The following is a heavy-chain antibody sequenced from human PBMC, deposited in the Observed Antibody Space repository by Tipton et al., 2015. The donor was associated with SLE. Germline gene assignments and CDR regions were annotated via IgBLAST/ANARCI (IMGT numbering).Heavy chain of an antibody. J-gene: IGHJ5*02. CDR3: ARLPDSSGWFAP. CDR1: GGSINRDY. CDR2: VSYTGTT. V-gene: IGHV4-59*01. Sequence: TLSLTCTVSGGSINRDYWTWVRQSPGKRLEWIGQVSYTGTTIYNPSLKGRVSISRDTSQNLFSLALTSVTAADTAVYYCARLPDSSGWFAPWSQGTLVTVSS. D-gene: IGHD6-6*01.